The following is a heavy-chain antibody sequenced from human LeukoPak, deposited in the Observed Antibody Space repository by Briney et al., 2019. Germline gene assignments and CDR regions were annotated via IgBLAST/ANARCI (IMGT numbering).Heavy chain of an antibody. CDR2: ISGSGGST. Sequence: PGGSLRLSCAASGFTFSSYAMSWVRQAPGKGLEWVSAISGSGGSTYYANSVKGRFTISRDNSKDTLYLKMNSLRAEDTAVYYCAKDPPYSYGLFDYWGQGTLVTVSS. CDR3: AKDPPYSYGLFDY. D-gene: IGHD5-18*01. J-gene: IGHJ4*02. V-gene: IGHV3-23*01. CDR1: GFTFSSYA.